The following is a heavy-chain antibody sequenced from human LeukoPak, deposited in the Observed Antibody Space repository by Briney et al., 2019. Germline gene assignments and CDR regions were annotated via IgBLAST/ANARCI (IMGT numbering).Heavy chain of an antibody. D-gene: IGHD6-19*01. V-gene: IGHV4-61*02. CDR2: VYTSGST. Sequence: SETLSLTCTVSGFPISSGMYYWSWIPQPAGKVLEWIGCVYTSGSTIYNPSLKSHVTISVDKSKIHFSLNFTSVAHADMLVYSCATSVPGYSIPVAGFWGQGSLVTVSS. J-gene: IGHJ4*02. CDR3: ATSVPGYSIPVAGF. CDR1: GFPISSGMYY.